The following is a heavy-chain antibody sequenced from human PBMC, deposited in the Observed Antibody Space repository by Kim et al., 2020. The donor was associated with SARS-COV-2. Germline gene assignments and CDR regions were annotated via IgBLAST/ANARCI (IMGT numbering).Heavy chain of an antibody. CDR2: IKTNTGNP. D-gene: IGHD3-3*01. V-gene: IGHV7-4-1*02. Sequence: ASVKVSCKASGYTFTNYAMNWVRQAPGHGLEWMGWIKTNTGNPTYAQGFTGRFVFSLDTSVSTAYLQISSLKAEDTAVYYWARHIGTITVFGVVIIPPSDMDLWGQGTTVTVSS. J-gene: IGHJ6*02. CDR3: ARHIGTITVFGVVIIPPSDMDL. CDR1: GYTFTNYA.